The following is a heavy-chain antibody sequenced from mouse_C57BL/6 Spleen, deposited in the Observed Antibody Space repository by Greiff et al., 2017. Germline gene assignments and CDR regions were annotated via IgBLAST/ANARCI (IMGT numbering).Heavy chain of an antibody. CDR3: ARGAAQALYAMDY. V-gene: IGHV1-54*01. CDR2: INPGSGGT. J-gene: IGHJ4*01. CDR1: GYAFTNYL. Sequence: QVHVKQSGAELVRPGTSVKVSCKASGYAFTNYLIEWVKQRPGQGLEWIGVINPGSGGTNYNEKFKGKATLTADKSSSTAYMQLSSLTSDYSAVYFCARGAAQALYAMDYWGQGTSVTVSS. D-gene: IGHD3-2*02.